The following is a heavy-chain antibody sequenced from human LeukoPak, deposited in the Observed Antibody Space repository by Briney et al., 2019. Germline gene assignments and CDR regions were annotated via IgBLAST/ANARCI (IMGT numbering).Heavy chain of an antibody. CDR3: ARCAAMDDDYFDY. CDR2: IYYSGST. Sequence: SETLSLTCTVSGGSITSYYWTWLRQPPGKGLEWIGYIYYSGSTNYNPSLRSRVTMSVDTSKDQVSLNLRSVTAADTAVYYCARCAAMDDDYFDYWGRGILVTVSS. D-gene: IGHD5-18*01. V-gene: IGHV4-59*01. CDR1: GGSITSYY. J-gene: IGHJ4*02.